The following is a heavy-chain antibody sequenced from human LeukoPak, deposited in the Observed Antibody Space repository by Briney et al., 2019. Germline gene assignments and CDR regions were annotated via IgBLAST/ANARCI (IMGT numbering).Heavy chain of an antibody. Sequence: ASVKVSCKASGYTFTGYYMHWVRQASGQGLEWMGWINPNSGGTNYAQKFQGRVTMTRDTSISTAYMELSRLRSDDTAVYYCARDRYSSSPPFDYWGQGTLVTVSS. CDR2: INPNSGGT. V-gene: IGHV1-2*02. CDR1: GYTFTGYY. D-gene: IGHD6-6*01. CDR3: ARDRYSSSPPFDY. J-gene: IGHJ4*02.